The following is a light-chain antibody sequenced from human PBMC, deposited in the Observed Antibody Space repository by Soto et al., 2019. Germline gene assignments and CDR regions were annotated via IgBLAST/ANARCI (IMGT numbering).Light chain of an antibody. CDR1: QSVSGSR. J-gene: IGKJ1*01. CDR2: GAS. V-gene: IGKV3-20*01. Sequence: EIVLTQSPGTLSLSPGERATLSCRASQSVSGSRLAWYQQRPGQAPRLLIYGASSRATGIPDRFSGSGSGTDFTLTISRLEAEDFAVYYCQQYGSSSWTFGQGTKVDIK. CDR3: QQYGSSSWT.